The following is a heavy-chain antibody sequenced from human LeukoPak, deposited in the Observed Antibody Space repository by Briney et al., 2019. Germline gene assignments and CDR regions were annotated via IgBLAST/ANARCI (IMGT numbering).Heavy chain of an antibody. CDR2: ISSSGDSI. Sequence: PGRSLRLSCAASGFSLTTYEMNCVRQPPGKGLEWVSYISSSGDSIYYADSVKGRFTISRDNAKNSLSLQMNSLRAEDTAIYYCARDRRVGATWSVGAFDIWGQGTTVTVSS. J-gene: IGHJ3*02. CDR3: ARDRRVGATWSVGAFDI. CDR1: GFSLTTYE. V-gene: IGHV3-48*03. D-gene: IGHD1-26*01.